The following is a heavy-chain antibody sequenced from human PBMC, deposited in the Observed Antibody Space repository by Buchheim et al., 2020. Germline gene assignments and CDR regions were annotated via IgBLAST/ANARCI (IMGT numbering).Heavy chain of an antibody. CDR1: GFTFSSYA. J-gene: IGHJ6*02. V-gene: IGHV3-30-3*01. CDR2: ISYDGSNK. D-gene: IGHD5-18*01. Sequence: VESGGGVVQPGRSLRLSCAASGFTFSSYAMHWVRQAPGKGLEWVAVISYDGSNKYYADSVKGRFTISRDNSKNTLYLQMNSLRAEDTAVYYCARDGGDTAMVTDYYYGMDVWGQGTT. CDR3: ARDGGDTAMVTDYYYGMDV.